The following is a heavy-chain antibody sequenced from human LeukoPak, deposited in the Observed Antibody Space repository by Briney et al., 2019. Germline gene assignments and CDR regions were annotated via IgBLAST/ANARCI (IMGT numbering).Heavy chain of an antibody. CDR1: GFTFSNYW. CDR3: SRVLRGRDDY. Sequence: GGSLRLSCAASGFTFSNYWMHWVRQAPGKGLVWVSRINEGGSVTDYADSVKGRFTISRDNAKNTLYLEMNSLRAEDTAVYYCSRVLRGRDDYWGQGTLVTVSS. J-gene: IGHJ4*02. D-gene: IGHD5-24*01. V-gene: IGHV3-74*01. CDR2: INEGGSVT.